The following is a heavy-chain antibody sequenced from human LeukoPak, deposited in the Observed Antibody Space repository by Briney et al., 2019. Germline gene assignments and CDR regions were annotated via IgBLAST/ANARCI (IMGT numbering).Heavy chain of an antibody. D-gene: IGHD6-25*01. CDR3: TKRPFSGYFDY. V-gene: IGHV3-23*01. CDR1: GFTFSSYG. CDR2: LTGSGDNT. Sequence: GGTLRLSCAASGFTFSSYGMSWVRQAPGKGLEWVSALTGSGDNTYYADSVKGRFTISRDNSKNTLYLQMNSLRAEDTAVYYCTKRPFSGYFDYWGQGTLVTVSS. J-gene: IGHJ4*02.